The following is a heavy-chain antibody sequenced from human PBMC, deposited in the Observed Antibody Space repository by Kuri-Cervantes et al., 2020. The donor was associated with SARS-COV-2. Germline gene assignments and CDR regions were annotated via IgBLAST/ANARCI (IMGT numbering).Heavy chain of an antibody. D-gene: IGHD3-3*01. CDR2: IIPIFGTA. CDR3: ARDRPYENTIFGVVPSHDWCFDL. Sequence: GGSLRLSCKASGGTFSSYAISWVRQAPGQGLEWMGRIIPIFGTANYAQKFQGRVTITADESTSTAYMELSSLRSEDTAVYYCARDRPYENTIFGVVPSHDWCFDLWGRGTLVTVSS. J-gene: IGHJ2*01. V-gene: IGHV1-69*15. CDR1: GGTFSSYA.